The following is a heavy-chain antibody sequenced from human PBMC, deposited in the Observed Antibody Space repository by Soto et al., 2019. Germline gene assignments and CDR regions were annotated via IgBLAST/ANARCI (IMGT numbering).Heavy chain of an antibody. CDR3: ARQEAYCSGGSCRTPRHFDY. V-gene: IGHV4-39*01. Sequence: QLQLQESGPDLVKPSETWPLTCTVSGGSLRSSSYYWGWIRQPPGKGLGWLGGTYYNGSTYYNPSPKSRVTISVDTSKNQFSQKLSSVTAADTAVYYCARQEAYCSGGSCRTPRHFDYWGQGTLVTVSS. J-gene: IGHJ4*02. CDR1: GGSLRSSSYY. D-gene: IGHD2-15*01. CDR2: TYYNGST.